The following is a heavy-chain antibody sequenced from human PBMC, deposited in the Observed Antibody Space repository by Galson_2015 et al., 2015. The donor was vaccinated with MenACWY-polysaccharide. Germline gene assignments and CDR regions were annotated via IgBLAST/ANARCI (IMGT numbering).Heavy chain of an antibody. CDR2: IKQDGSEK. CDR3: ARIRYRSSTFDY. Sequence: SLRLSCAASGFIFSNYWMSWVRQAPGKGLEWVANIKQDGSEKYYVDSVKGRFTISRDNAKNSLYLQMNSLRAEDTAVYYCARIRYRSSTFDYWGQGTLITVSS. J-gene: IGHJ4*02. V-gene: IGHV3-7*01. D-gene: IGHD6-6*01. CDR1: GFIFSNYW.